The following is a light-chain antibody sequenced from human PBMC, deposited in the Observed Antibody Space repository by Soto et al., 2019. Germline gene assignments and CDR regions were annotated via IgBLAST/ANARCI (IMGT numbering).Light chain of an antibody. Sequence: QSVLTQPPSVSGAPGQRVTISCTGSSSNIGAGYDVHWYQQLPGTAPKLLIYGNSNRPSGVPDRFSGSKSGTSASLAITGLHAEDEADYYCQSYDSSRSAPVVFGGGTKLTVL. V-gene: IGLV1-40*01. CDR3: QSYDSSRSAPVV. J-gene: IGLJ2*01. CDR2: GNS. CDR1: SSNIGAGYD.